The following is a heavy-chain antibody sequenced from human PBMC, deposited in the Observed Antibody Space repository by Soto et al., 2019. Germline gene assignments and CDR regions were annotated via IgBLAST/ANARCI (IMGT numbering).Heavy chain of an antibody. CDR2: INSDGSST. Sequence: EVQLVESGGGLVQPGGSLRLSCAASGFTFSSYWMHWVRQAPGKGLVWVSRINSDGSSTDYADSVKGRFTISRDNAKNTRYLQMTSLRAEDMAAYYCARYSGRYADYWGQGTLVTVSS. V-gene: IGHV3-74*01. CDR3: ARYSGRYADY. CDR1: GFTFSSYW. D-gene: IGHD1-26*01. J-gene: IGHJ4*02.